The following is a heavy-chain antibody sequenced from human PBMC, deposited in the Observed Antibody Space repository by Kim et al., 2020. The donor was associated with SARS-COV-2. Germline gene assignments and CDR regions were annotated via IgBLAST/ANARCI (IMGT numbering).Heavy chain of an antibody. Sequence: SETLSLTCTVSGGSISSYYWSWIRQPPGKGLEWIGYIYYSGSTNYNPSLKSRVTISVDTSKNQFSLKLSSVTAADTAVYYCAREGTMVRAFDYWGQGTLVTVSS. D-gene: IGHD3-10*01. CDR3: AREGTMVRAFDY. CDR1: GGSISSYY. J-gene: IGHJ4*02. V-gene: IGHV4-59*08. CDR2: IYYSGST.